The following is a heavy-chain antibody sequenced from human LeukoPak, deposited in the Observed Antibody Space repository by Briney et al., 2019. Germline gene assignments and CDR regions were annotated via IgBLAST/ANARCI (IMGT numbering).Heavy chain of an antibody. V-gene: IGHV3-23*01. D-gene: IGHD2-15*01. CDR2: ISGSGGST. CDR3: ARGGYDHAFDI. Sequence: PGGSLGLLRAFWVFPYRRCCKLWVPRPWGRGWVGVSAISGSGGSTYYADSVKGRFTISRDNAKSTLYLQMNSLKAEDTAVYYCARGGYDHAFDIWGQGTMVTVSS. J-gene: IGHJ3*02. CDR1: VFPYRRCC.